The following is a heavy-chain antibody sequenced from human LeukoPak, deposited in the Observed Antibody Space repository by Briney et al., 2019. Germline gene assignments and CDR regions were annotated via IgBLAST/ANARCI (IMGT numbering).Heavy chain of an antibody. D-gene: IGHD6-6*01. V-gene: IGHV3-30-3*01. Sequence: PGRSLRLSCAASGFTFSSYAMHWVRQAPGKGLEWVAVISYDGSNKYYADSVKGRFTISRDNSKNTLYLQMNSLRAEDTAVYYCARYSSSDYFDYWGQGTLVTVSS. CDR1: GFTFSSYA. CDR2: ISYDGSNK. CDR3: ARYSSSDYFDY. J-gene: IGHJ4*02.